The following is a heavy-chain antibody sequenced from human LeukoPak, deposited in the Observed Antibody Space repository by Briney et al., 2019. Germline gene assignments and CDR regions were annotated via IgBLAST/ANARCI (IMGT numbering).Heavy chain of an antibody. CDR1: GFTFSSQA. D-gene: IGHD3-10*01. Sequence: GGSLRLSCAASGFTFSSQAMSWVRQAPGKGLEYVSGITIGGDSTFYADSVKGRFTISRDNSKNTLYLQMNSLRAEDTAVYYCAKDSKWFGELLFDYWGQGTLVTVSS. CDR3: AKDSKWFGELLFDY. CDR2: ITIGGDST. V-gene: IGHV3-23*01. J-gene: IGHJ4*02.